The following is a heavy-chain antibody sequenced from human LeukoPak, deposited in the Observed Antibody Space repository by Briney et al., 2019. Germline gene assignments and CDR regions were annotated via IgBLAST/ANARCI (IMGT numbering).Heavy chain of an antibody. J-gene: IGHJ6*03. CDR2: ISSSGSTI. Sequence: GGSLRLSCAASGFTFSDYYMSWIRQAPGKGLEWVSYISSSGSTIYYADSVKGRFTISRDNAKNSLYLQMNSLRAEDTAVYYCARALLEWSMGYYYYYMDVWGKGTTVTVSS. CDR3: ARALLEWSMGYYYYYMDV. D-gene: IGHD3-3*01. CDR1: GFTFSDYY. V-gene: IGHV3-11*01.